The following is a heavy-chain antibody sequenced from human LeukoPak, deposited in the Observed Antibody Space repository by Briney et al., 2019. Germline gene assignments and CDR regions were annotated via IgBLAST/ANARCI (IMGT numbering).Heavy chain of an antibody. CDR2: IRSDGSDK. CDR3: ANEWLHVSGSYKANN. D-gene: IGHD3-10*01. CDR1: GFTFSTYS. Sequence: GGSLRLSCAASGFTFSTYSMHWVRQAPGKGLEWVAFIRSDGSDKYHADSVKGRFTISRDNSKNTLYLQMNSLRTEDTAVYYCANEWLHVSGSYKANNWGQGTLVTVSS. J-gene: IGHJ4*02. V-gene: IGHV3-30*02.